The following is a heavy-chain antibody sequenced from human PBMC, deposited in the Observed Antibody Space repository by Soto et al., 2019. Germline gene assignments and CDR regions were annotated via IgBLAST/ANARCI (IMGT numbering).Heavy chain of an antibody. V-gene: IGHV4-39*01. J-gene: IGHJ4*02. D-gene: IGHD3-9*01. Sequence: SLTCTVSGGSISSSSYYWGWIRQPPGKGLDWIGSIYSSGSTYYNPSLKSRVTISVDTSKNQFSLQLSSVTAADTAVYYCARLHDILTGYYGFDFWGQGTLVTVSS. CDR3: ARLHDILTGYYGFDF. CDR2: IYSSGST. CDR1: GGSISSSSYY.